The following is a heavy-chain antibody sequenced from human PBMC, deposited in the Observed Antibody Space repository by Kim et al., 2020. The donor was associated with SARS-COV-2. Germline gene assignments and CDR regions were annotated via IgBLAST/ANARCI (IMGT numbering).Heavy chain of an antibody. CDR2: IYGGGTT. CDR1: GFTVNNNY. Sequence: GGSLRLSCAASGFTVNNNYMSWVRQAPGKGLEWVSLIYGGGTTDYADAVKGRFTISRDNSKKTVYLQMNSLRVEDTAVYYCVGDHGRSILYHWGQGILVTVSS. CDR3: VGDHGRSILYH. D-gene: IGHD3-9*01. V-gene: IGHV3-53*01. J-gene: IGHJ4*02.